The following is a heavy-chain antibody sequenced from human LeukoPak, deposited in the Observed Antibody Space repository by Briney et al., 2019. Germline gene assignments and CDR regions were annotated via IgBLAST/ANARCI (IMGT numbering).Heavy chain of an antibody. CDR1: GFTFSSYA. D-gene: IGHD6-13*01. V-gene: IGHV3-30-3*01. CDR3: AREFRFTGIAAAGFDY. Sequence: PGRSLRLSCAASGFTFSSYAMHWVRQAPGKGLERVPVISYDGSNKYYADSVKGRFTISRDNSKNTLYLQMNSLRAEDTAVYYCAREFRFTGIAAAGFDYWGQGTLVTVSS. CDR2: ISYDGSNK. J-gene: IGHJ4*02.